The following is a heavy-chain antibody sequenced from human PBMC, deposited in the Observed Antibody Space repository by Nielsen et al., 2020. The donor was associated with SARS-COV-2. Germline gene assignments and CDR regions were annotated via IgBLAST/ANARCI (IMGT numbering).Heavy chain of an antibody. CDR2: IIPIFGTA. CDR3: ARKGAAVAGNYYYYYGMDV. J-gene: IGHJ6*02. D-gene: IGHD6-19*01. Sequence: SMKVSCKASGGTFSSYAISWVRQAPGQGLEWMGGIIPIFGTANYAQKFQGRVTITADKSTSTAYMELSSLRSEDTAVYYCARKGAAVAGNYYYYYGMDVWGQGTTVTVSS. CDR1: GGTFSSYA. V-gene: IGHV1-69*06.